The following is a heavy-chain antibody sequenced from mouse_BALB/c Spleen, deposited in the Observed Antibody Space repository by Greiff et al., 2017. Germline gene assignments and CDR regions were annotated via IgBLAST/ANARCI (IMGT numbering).Heavy chain of an antibody. CDR2: IYPGNSDT. Sequence: VQLQQSGTVLARPGASVKMSCKASGYTFTSYWMHWVKQRPGQGLEWIGAIYPGNSDTSYNQKFKGKAKLTAVTSTSTAYMELSSLTNEDSAVYYCTRRVSNSWFAYWGQGTLVTVSA. CDR3: TRRVSNSWFAY. D-gene: IGHD4-1*01. CDR1: GYTFTSYW. J-gene: IGHJ3*01. V-gene: IGHV1-5*01.